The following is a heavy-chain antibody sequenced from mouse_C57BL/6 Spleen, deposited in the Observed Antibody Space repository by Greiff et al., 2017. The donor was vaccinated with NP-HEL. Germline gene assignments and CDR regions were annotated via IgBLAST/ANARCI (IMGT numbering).Heavy chain of an antibody. D-gene: IGHD1-1*01. J-gene: IGHJ4*01. CDR2: ISDGGSYT. CDR3: ARDGEGGSPYYAMDY. V-gene: IGHV5-4*01. CDR1: GFTFSSYA. Sequence: EVKLMESGGGLVKPGGSLKLSCAASGFTFSSYAMSWVRQTPEKRLEWVATISDGGSYTYYPDNVKGRFTISRDNAKNNLYLQMSHLKSEDTAMYYCARDGEGGSPYYAMDYWGQGTSVTVSS.